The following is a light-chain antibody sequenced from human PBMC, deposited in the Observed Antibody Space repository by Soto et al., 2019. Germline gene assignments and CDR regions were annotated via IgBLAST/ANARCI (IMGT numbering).Light chain of an antibody. V-gene: IGKV1-5*03. J-gene: IGKJ2*01. CDR2: RAS. CDR1: QSISNS. Sequence: DIQMTQSPSTLSASVGDRVTITCRATQSISNSLAWYQQKPGKAPKLLIYRASSLESGVPSRFSGSGSGTEFTLTISSLQPDDFATYYCQQYKTYTYTFAQGTKLEIK. CDR3: QQYKTYTYT.